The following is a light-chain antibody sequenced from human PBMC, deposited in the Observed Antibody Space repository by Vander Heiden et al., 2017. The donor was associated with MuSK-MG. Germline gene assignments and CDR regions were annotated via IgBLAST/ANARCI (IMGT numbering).Light chain of an antibody. J-gene: IGKJ4*01. Sequence: DIQLTQSPSSLSASVGDRVTITCRASQTIFNYLNWYQQSPGKAPKLLNYSASTLQSGTPPRFSGSGSGTDFTLVISSLQPEDFATYYCQQGYTTPLTFGGGTKIETK. V-gene: IGKV1-39*01. CDR2: SAS. CDR3: QQGYTTPLT. CDR1: QTIFNY.